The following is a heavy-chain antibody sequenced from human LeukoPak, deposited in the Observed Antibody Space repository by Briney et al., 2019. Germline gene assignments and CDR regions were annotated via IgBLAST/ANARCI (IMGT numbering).Heavy chain of an antibody. J-gene: IGHJ4*02. CDR2: ISSSGSTI. V-gene: IGHV3-11*01. D-gene: IGHD1-26*01. Sequence: GGSLRLSCAASGFTFSDYYMSWIRQAPGKGLEWVSYISSSGSTIYYADSVKGRFTISRDNAKNTLYLQMNSLRAEDTAVYYCAKDAVGASQSDYWGQGTLVTVSS. CDR3: AKDAVGASQSDY. CDR1: GFTFSDYY.